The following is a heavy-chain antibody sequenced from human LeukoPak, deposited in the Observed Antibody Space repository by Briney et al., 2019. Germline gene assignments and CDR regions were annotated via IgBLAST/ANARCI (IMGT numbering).Heavy chain of an antibody. D-gene: IGHD4-23*01. Sequence: GESLKISCKGAGYSFTSYWIGWVRQMPGKGLEWMGIIYPGDSDTRYSPSFQGQVTISADKSISTAYLQWSSLKASDTAMYYCARTTVVTADAFDIWGQGTMVTVSS. CDR1: GYSFTSYW. V-gene: IGHV5-51*01. CDR2: IYPGDSDT. J-gene: IGHJ3*02. CDR3: ARTTVVTADAFDI.